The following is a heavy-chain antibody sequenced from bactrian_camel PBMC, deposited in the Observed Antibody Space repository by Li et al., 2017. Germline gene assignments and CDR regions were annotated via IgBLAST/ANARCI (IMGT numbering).Heavy chain of an antibody. CDR3: ASAVGKY. CDR2: IVSDGSNT. Sequence: VQLVESGGGLVQAGGSLRLSCAASGYTISRHSMRWVRQAPGKGLEWVSRIVSDGSNTYDADCVKGRFTISRDNAKDTVYRQMNSLKAEDTAVYYCASAVGKYWGQGTQVTVS. J-gene: IGHJ4*01. V-gene: IGHV3-2*01. CDR1: GYTISRHS.